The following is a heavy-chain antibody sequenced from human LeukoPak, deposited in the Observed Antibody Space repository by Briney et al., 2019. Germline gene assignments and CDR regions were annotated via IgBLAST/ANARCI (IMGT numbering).Heavy chain of an antibody. CDR3: ARRGYCDSSGYSFAFDI. Sequence: GESLKISCKGSGYNFTSYWVGWVRQMPGKGLEWMGIIYPGDSETRYSPSFQGQVIISADKSISTAYLQWSSLKASDTAMYYCARRGYCDSSGYSFAFDIWGQGTMVTVSS. V-gene: IGHV5-51*01. CDR2: IYPGDSET. J-gene: IGHJ3*02. CDR1: GYNFTSYW. D-gene: IGHD3-22*01.